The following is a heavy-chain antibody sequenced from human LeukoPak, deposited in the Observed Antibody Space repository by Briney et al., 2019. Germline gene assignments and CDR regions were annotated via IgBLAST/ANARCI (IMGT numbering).Heavy chain of an antibody. D-gene: IGHD3-16*02. CDR1: GGTFRSYA. CDR2: IIPIFGTA. V-gene: IGHV1-69*05. CDR3: ARDLGLRLGELSSRIDY. J-gene: IGHJ4*02. Sequence: GASVKVSCKASGGTFRSYAISWVRQAPGQGLEWMGGIIPIFGTANYAQKLQGRVTMTTDTSTSTAYMELRSLRSDDTAVYYCARDLGLRLGELSSRIDYWGQGTLVTVSS.